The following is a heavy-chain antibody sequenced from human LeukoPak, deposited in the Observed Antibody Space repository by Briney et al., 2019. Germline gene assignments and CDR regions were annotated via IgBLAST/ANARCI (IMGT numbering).Heavy chain of an antibody. CDR2: IYYSGST. D-gene: IGHD6-19*01. CDR1: GGSISSYY. CDR3: AREYGSGWCDY. Sequence: KPSETLSLTCTVSGGSISSYYWSWIRQPPGKGLEWIGYIYYSGSTNYNPSLKSRVTISVDTSKNQFSPKLSSVTAADTAVYYCAREYGSGWCDYWGQGTLVTVSS. V-gene: IGHV4-59*01. J-gene: IGHJ4*02.